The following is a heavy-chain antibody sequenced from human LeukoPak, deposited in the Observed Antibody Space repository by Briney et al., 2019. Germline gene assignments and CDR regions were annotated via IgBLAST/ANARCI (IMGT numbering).Heavy chain of an antibody. J-gene: IGHJ5*02. V-gene: IGHV1-2*02. CDR3: ARETLPIYCSSTSCYHNWFDP. Sequence: GASVNVSCKASGYTFTGYYMHWVRQAPGQGLEWMGWINPNSGGTNYAQKFKGRVTMTRDTSISTAYMELSRLRSDDTAVYYCARETLPIYCSSTSCYHNWFDPWGQGTLVTVSS. D-gene: IGHD2-2*01. CDR2: INPNSGGT. CDR1: GYTFTGYY.